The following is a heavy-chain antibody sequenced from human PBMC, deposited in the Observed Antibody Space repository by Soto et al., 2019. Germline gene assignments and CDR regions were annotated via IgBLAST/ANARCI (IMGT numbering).Heavy chain of an antibody. CDR3: ARIGGTCDYGMDV. CDR1: TFNFGDYA. J-gene: IGHJ6*02. V-gene: IGHV3-23*01. CDR2: TSRNDGST. D-gene: IGHD2-15*01. Sequence: EVQLLESGGGFVQPGGSLRLSCTASTFNFGDYAMSWVRQAPGKGLEWLATTSRNDGSTYHAESLEGRFSISKDNSKNTLSLQMNSLRGEDTAIYYCARIGGTCDYGMDVWGQGTTVTVSS.